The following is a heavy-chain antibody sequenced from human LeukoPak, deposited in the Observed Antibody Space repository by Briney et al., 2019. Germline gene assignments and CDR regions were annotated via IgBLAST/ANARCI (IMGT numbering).Heavy chain of an antibody. Sequence: PSETLSLTCTVSGGSISSGDYYWSWIRQPPGKGLEWIGYIYYSGSTYYNPSLKSRVTISVDTSKNQFSLKLSSVTAADTAVYYCARDIVATIDGGYWGQGTLVTVSS. J-gene: IGHJ4*02. CDR2: IYYSGST. CDR1: GGSISSGDYY. CDR3: ARDIVATIDGGY. D-gene: IGHD5-12*01. V-gene: IGHV4-30-4*01.